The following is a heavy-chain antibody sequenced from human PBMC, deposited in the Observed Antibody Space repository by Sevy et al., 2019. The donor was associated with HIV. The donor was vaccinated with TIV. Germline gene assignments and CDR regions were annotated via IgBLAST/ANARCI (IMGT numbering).Heavy chain of an antibody. CDR2: ISGGGGSK. Sequence: GSLRLSCAVSGFTFSSHDMTWVRQAPGKGLEWVSGISGGGGSKWYADSVKGRFAISRDNSKNTLYLQMNTLRTEDTAMYYCARDLRSNFFDAFDIWGQGTMVTVSS. J-gene: IGHJ3*02. CDR1: GFTFSSHD. V-gene: IGHV3-23*01. CDR3: ARDLRSNFFDAFDI. D-gene: IGHD3-3*01.